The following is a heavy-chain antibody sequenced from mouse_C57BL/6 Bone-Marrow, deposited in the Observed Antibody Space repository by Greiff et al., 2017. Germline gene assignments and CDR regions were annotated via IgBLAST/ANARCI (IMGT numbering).Heavy chain of an antibody. V-gene: IGHV5-6*01. Sequence: EVHLVESGGDLVKPGGSLKLSCAASGFTFSSYGMSWVRQTPDKRLEWVGNISSGGSYTYYPDSVKGRFTISRDNAKSTLYLQMSSLKSEDTAMYYCARHGWLLWYFDVWGTGTTVTVSS. CDR2: ISSGGSYT. J-gene: IGHJ1*03. CDR3: ARHGWLLWYFDV. CDR1: GFTFSSYG. D-gene: IGHD2-3*01.